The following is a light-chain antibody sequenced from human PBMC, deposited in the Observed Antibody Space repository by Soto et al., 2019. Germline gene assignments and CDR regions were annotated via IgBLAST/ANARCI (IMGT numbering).Light chain of an antibody. V-gene: IGKV1-5*01. Sequence: DIQMTQSPSTLSASVRDRVTITCRASQSISTWLVWYQQKPGKAPNLLIYDASTLQSGVPSRFSGSGSATEFTLTISSLQAEDVASYYCQQYSTYSWTFGQGTKVDIK. CDR2: DAS. CDR3: QQYSTYSWT. CDR1: QSISTW. J-gene: IGKJ1*01.